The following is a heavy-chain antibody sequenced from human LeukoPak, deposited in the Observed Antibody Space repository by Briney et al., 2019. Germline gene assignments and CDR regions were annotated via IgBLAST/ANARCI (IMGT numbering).Heavy chain of an antibody. CDR3: ARGHSGIFGVVIIPFFDY. J-gene: IGHJ4*02. CDR1: GGTFSNYG. V-gene: IGHV1-69*13. CDR2: IIPIFGTA. Sequence: SVKVSCKASGGTFSNYGIGWVRQAPGQGLEWMGGIIPIFGTANYAQKFQGRVTITADESTSTAYMELSSLRSEDTAVYYCARGHSGIFGVVIIPFFDYWGQGTLVTVSS. D-gene: IGHD3-3*01.